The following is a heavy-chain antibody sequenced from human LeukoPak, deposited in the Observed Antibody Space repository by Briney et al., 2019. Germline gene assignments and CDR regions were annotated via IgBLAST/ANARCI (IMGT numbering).Heavy chain of an antibody. Sequence: GGSLRLSCAASGFTFNSYWMSWVRQAPGKGLEWVANIKQDGSEKYYVDSVKGRFTISRDNAKTSLYLQMNSLRAEDTAVYYCARDSVHGYYDSSGYSTLFDYWGRGTLVTVSS. J-gene: IGHJ4*02. CDR2: IKQDGSEK. V-gene: IGHV3-7*01. CDR1: GFTFNSYW. D-gene: IGHD3-22*01. CDR3: ARDSVHGYYDSSGYSTLFDY.